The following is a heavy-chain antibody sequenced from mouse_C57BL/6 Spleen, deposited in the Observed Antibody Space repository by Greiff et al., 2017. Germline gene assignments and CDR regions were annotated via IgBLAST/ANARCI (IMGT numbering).Heavy chain of an antibody. CDR1: GYTFTSYW. CDR2: IYPGSGST. J-gene: IGHJ2*01. CDR3: AVGSFDY. Sequence: QVHVKQPGAELVKPGASVKMSCKASGYTFTSYWITWVKQRPGQGLEWIGDIYPGSGSTNYNEKFKSKATLTVDTSSSTAYMQLSSLPSEDFAVYYCAVGSFDYWSQGTTLTVSS. V-gene: IGHV1-55*01.